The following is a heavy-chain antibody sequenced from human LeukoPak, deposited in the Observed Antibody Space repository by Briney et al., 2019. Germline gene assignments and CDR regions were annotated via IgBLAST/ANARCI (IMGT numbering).Heavy chain of an antibody. CDR1: GFTFSSYN. Sequence: GGSLRLSCAASGFTFSSYNMHWVRQAPGKGLEWVAVISKDGSNKYYADSVKGRFTISRDNSKSTVYVEMNSLRGEDTAVYYCARRPPAVAGLDYWGQGTLVTVSS. V-gene: IGHV3-30*03. CDR3: ARRPPAVAGLDY. CDR2: ISKDGSNK. J-gene: IGHJ4*02. D-gene: IGHD6-19*01.